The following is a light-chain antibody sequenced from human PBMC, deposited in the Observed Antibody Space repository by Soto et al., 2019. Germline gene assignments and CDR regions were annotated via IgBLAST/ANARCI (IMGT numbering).Light chain of an antibody. CDR1: SSDVGGYNY. J-gene: IGLJ1*01. Sequence: QSVRTQPASVSGSPGQSITISCTGTSSDVGGYNYVSWYQQHPGKAPKLMIYDVSNRPSGVSNRFSGSKSGNTASLTISGLQAEDEADYYCSSYTSSSTRVFGPRTDVTDL. CDR3: SSYTSSSTRV. V-gene: IGLV2-14*01. CDR2: DVS.